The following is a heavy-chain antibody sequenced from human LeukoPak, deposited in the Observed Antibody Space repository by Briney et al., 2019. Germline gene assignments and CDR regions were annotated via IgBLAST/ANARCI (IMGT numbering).Heavy chain of an antibody. Sequence: ASETLSLTCTVSGASISSYYWTWIRQPPGKGLEWIGYIYYIGTTNYNPSLKSRVTISVDTSKNQFSLKLSSVIAADTAVYYFARDRGSSWYDYWGQGTLVTVSS. V-gene: IGHV4-59*01. CDR1: GASISSYY. CDR3: ARDRGSSWYDY. J-gene: IGHJ4*02. D-gene: IGHD6-13*01. CDR2: IYYIGTT.